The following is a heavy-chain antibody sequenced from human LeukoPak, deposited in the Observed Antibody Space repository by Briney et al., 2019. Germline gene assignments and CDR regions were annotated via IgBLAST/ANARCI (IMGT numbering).Heavy chain of an antibody. D-gene: IGHD2-2*01. CDR3: ARAFGYCSSTSCNYYYYGMDV. CDR1: GGSLNTYY. Sequence: SETLSLTCTVSGGSLNTYYWSWIRQSPGKGLEWIAFIYYTGSAQYNPSLKSRVTISVDRSKNQFSLKLSSVTAADTAVYYCARAFGYCSSTSCNYYYYGMDVWGQGTTVTVSS. CDR2: IYYTGSA. J-gene: IGHJ6*02. V-gene: IGHV4-59*12.